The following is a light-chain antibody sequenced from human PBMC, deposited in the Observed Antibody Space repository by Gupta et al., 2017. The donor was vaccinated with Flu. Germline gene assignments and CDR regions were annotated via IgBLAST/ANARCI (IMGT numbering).Light chain of an antibody. Sequence: VTLGQPASVSCRSSQSLVHSDGNTYLNWIQQRPGQPPRVLIYQTSSRRSGVPDRFSGSGAGTDFTLTVSSVEAEDVGVYYCVQGKQFPYTFGQRTNLEIK. J-gene: IGKJ2*01. V-gene: IGKV2-24*01. CDR3: VQGKQFPYT. CDR1: QSLVHSDGNTY. CDR2: QTS.